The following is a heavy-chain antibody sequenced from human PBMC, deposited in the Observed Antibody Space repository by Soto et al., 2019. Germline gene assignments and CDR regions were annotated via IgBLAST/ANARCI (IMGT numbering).Heavy chain of an antibody. V-gene: IGHV1-3*01. J-gene: IGHJ4*02. CDR3: ARGLGLYYFEY. CDR1: GYTFTSYA. CDR2: INAGNGNT. Sequence: QVQLVQSGAEVKKPGASVKVSCKASGYTFTSYAMHWVRQAPGQRLEWMGWINAGNGNTKYSQKFQGRVTITRDTSATTAYMELSSLRSEDTAVYDCARGLGLYYFEYWGQGTLVTVSS. D-gene: IGHD3-16*01.